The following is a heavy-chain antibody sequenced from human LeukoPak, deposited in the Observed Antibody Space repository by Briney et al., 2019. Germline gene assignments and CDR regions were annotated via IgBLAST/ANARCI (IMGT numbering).Heavy chain of an antibody. CDR3: ARDYKYVFDN. V-gene: IGHV3-11*06. CDR2: IGIDSGNT. D-gene: IGHD5-24*01. J-gene: IGHJ4*02. CDR1: GFTFSDYS. Sequence: PGGSLRLSCAASGFTFSDYSMSWGRQAPGKGLEWISYIGIDSGNTNYADSVKGRFTISGDKAKNSLYLQMNSLRVEDTAVYYCARDYKYVFDNWGQGTLVTVSS.